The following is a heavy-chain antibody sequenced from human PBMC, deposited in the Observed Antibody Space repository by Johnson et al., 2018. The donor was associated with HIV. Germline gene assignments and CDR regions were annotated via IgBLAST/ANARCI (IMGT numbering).Heavy chain of an antibody. CDR2: ISYDGNNK. D-gene: IGHD6-13*01. Sequence: QVQLVESGGGVVQPGGSLRLSCAASGFTFSSYAMHWVRQAPGKGLEWVAIISYDGNNKYYTDSVKGRFTISRDNSKNTLYLQMNSLRAEDTAVYYCAKGAAAAGPEAFDIWGQGTMVTVSS. V-gene: IGHV3-30*04. CDR1: GFTFSSYA. CDR3: AKGAAAAGPEAFDI. J-gene: IGHJ3*02.